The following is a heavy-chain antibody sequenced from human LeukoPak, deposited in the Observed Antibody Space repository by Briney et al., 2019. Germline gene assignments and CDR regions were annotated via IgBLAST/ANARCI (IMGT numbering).Heavy chain of an antibody. D-gene: IGHD1-7*01. J-gene: IGHJ5*02. CDR3: ARAPLELRGNWFDP. V-gene: IGHV1-46*01. CDR2: INPSGGST. CDR1: GYTFTSYY. Sequence: GASVTVSCTASGYTFTSYYMHWVRQAPGQGLEWMGLINPSGGSTSYAQKLQGRVTMTRDTSTSTVYMELSSLGSEDTAVYYCARAPLELRGNWFDPWGQGTLVTVSS.